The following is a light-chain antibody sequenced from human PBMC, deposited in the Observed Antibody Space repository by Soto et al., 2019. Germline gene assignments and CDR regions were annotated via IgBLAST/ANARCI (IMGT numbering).Light chain of an antibody. CDR2: EVS. CDR1: NSDVGGYKY. CDR3: SSYTSASTLYV. Sequence: QSVLTQPASVSGSPGQSITISCAGTNSDVGGYKYVSWYQQNPGKAPKLIIYEVSSRPSGVSNRFSGSKSGNTASLTISGLQAEDEADYYCSSYTSASTLYVFGSGTQLTVL. V-gene: IGLV2-14*01. J-gene: IGLJ7*01.